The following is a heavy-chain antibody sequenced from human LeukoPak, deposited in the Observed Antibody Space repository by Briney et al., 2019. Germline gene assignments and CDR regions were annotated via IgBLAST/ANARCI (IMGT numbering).Heavy chain of an antibody. D-gene: IGHD3-3*01. Sequence: ETGGSLRLSCAASGFTFSSYAMSWVRQAPGKGLEWVSAISGSGGSTYYADSVKGRFTISRDNSKNTLYLQMNSLRAEDTAVYYCAKVGVGDFWSGYPYYYYYMDVWGKGTTVTVSS. CDR1: GFTFSSYA. V-gene: IGHV3-23*01. J-gene: IGHJ6*03. CDR3: AKVGVGDFWSGYPYYYYYMDV. CDR2: ISGSGGST.